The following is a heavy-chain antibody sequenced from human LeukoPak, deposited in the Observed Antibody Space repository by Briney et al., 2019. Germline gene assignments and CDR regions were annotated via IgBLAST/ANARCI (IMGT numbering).Heavy chain of an antibody. CDR3: ARAPSGYYPYFDY. CDR2: ISYDGSDK. J-gene: IGHJ4*02. V-gene: IGHV3-30*04. CDR1: EFTFSSYT. D-gene: IGHD3-3*01. Sequence: PGGSLRLSCAASEFTFSSYTMHWVRQAPGKGLEWVAVISYDGSDKYYADSVKGRFTTSRDNSKNTLYLQMNTLRAEDATMYYCARAPSGYYPYFDYWGQGTLVTVSS.